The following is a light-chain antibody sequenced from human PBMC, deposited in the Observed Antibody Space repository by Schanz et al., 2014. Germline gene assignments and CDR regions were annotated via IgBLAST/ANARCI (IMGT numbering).Light chain of an antibody. CDR1: QSVFYSSNNKNF. CDR2: WAS. CDR3: QQFYTTPVT. Sequence: DIVMTQSPDSLAVSLGERATINCKSSQSVFYSSNNKNFLAWYQQKPGQPPKLLFYWASTRESGVPDRFSGSGSGTDFSLTISSLQAEDVAVYYCQQFYTTPVTFGQGTRLEIK. J-gene: IGKJ5*01. V-gene: IGKV4-1*01.